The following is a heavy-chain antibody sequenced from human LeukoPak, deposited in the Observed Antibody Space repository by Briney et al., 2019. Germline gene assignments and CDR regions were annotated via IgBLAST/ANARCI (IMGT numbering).Heavy chain of an antibody. V-gene: IGHV3-33*01. J-gene: IGHJ3*02. D-gene: IGHD3-10*01. CDR3: ARELRTDAFDI. Sequence: PGRSLRLSCAAFGFTFSSYGMHWVRQAPGKGLEWVAVIWYDGSNKYYADSVKGRFTISRDNSKNTLYLQMNSLRAEDTAVYYCARELRTDAFDIWGQGTMVTVSS. CDR2: IWYDGSNK. CDR1: GFTFSSYG.